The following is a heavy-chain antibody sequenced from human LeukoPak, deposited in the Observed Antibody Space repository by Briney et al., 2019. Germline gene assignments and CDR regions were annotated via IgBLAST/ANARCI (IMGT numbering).Heavy chain of an antibody. CDR1: GYTFTSYY. CDR3: ARLYGDYVNFDY. D-gene: IGHD4-17*01. CDR2: INPSGGST. V-gene: IGHV1-46*01. J-gene: IGHJ4*02. Sequence: GASVKVSCKASGYTFTSYYIHWVRQAPGQGLKWMGIINPSGGSTNYAQKFQGRVTMTRDTSTSTVDMELSSLRSEDTAVYYCARLYGDYVNFDYWGQGTLVTVSS.